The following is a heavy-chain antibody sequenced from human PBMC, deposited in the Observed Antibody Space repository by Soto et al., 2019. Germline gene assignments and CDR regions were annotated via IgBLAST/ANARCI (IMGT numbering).Heavy chain of an antibody. CDR1: GYTFTSYG. Sequence: ASVKVSCKASGYTFTSYGISWVRQAPGQGLEWMGWISAYNGNTNYAQKLQGRVTMTTDTSTSTAYMELRSLRSDDTAVYYCARDLHRYYDFWGGQPLIPRPNYYYYYGMDVWGQGTTVTVSS. J-gene: IGHJ6*02. CDR3: ARDLHRYYDFWGGQPLIPRPNYYYYYGMDV. V-gene: IGHV1-18*04. CDR2: ISAYNGNT. D-gene: IGHD3-3*01.